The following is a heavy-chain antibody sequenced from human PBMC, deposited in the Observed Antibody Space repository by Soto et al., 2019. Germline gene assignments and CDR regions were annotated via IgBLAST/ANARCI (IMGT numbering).Heavy chain of an antibody. V-gene: IGHV2-5*02. D-gene: IGHD3-22*01. Sequence: QITLKESGPTLVKPTQTLTLTCTFSGFSLSTSGVGVGWIRQPPGKALEWLALIYWDDDKRYSPSLKSRLTITKDTSKXXVXLXXTNMDPVDTATYYCAHSSAIYDSSGYYYGASWFDPWGQGTLVTVSS. CDR3: AHSSAIYDSSGYYYGASWFDP. CDR2: IYWDDDK. CDR1: GFSLSTSGVG. J-gene: IGHJ5*02.